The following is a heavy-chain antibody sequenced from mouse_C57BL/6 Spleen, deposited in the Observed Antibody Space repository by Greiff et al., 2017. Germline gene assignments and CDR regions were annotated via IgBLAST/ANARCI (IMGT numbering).Heavy chain of an antibody. D-gene: IGHD2-5*01. J-gene: IGHJ3*01. Sequence: DVKLVESGGGLVKPGGSLKLSCAASGFTFSSYAMSWVRQTPEKRLEWVATISDGGSYTYYPDSVKGRFTISRDNAKNNLYLQMSHLKSEDTAMYYCARVYYSNSFAYWGQGTLVTVSA. CDR2: ISDGGSYT. CDR1: GFTFSSYA. V-gene: IGHV5-4*03. CDR3: ARVYYSNSFAY.